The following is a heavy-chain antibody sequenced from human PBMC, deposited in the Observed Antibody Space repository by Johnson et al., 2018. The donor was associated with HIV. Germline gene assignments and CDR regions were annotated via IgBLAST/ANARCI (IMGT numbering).Heavy chain of an antibody. D-gene: IGHD5-24*01. V-gene: IGHV3-11*04. CDR1: GFTFSDYY. CDR3: AKGEAQEGWIQLLLYAFDF. CDR2: ISSRSGITI. Sequence: QMQLVESGGGLVKPGGSLRLSCATSGFTFSDYYMTWIRQAPGKGLEWVSYISSRSGITIYYADSVRGRFTISRDNAKNSLYLQMNILRAEDTAVYYCAKGEAQEGWIQLLLYAFDFWGHGTMVTVSS. J-gene: IGHJ3*01.